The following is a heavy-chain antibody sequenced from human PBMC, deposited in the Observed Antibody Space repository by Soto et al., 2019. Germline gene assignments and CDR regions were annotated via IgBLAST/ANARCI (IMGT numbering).Heavy chain of an antibody. V-gene: IGHV3-15*01. CDR1: GFTFNNAW. CDR3: TTDISLELPHY. J-gene: IGHJ4*02. Sequence: GGSLRLSCAASGFTFNNAWMTWVRQAPGKGLEWVGRVKSKTDGGTTDYAAPVKGRFTISRDDSKNTLYLQMNSLKTEDTAVYYCTTDISLELPHYWGQGTLVTVSS. D-gene: IGHD1-7*01. CDR2: VKSKTDGGTT.